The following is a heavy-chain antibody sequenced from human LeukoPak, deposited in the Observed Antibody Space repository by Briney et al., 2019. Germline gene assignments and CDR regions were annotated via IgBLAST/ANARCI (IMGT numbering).Heavy chain of an antibody. J-gene: IGHJ4*02. Sequence: GGSLRLSCAASGFTFSSYAMSWVRQAPGKGLEWVSAISGSGGSSYYADSVKGRFTISRDNSKNTLYLQMNSLRAEDTAVYYCAKDRTTGIAAAGTCDYWGQGTLVTVSS. CDR1: GFTFSSYA. D-gene: IGHD6-13*01. CDR3: AKDRTTGIAAAGTCDY. CDR2: ISGSGGSS. V-gene: IGHV3-23*01.